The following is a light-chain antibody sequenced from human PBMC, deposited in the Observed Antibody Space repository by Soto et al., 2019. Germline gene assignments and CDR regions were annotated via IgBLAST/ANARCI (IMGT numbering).Light chain of an antibody. J-gene: IGLJ3*02. CDR3: SSYTGSITWV. CDR1: RSDVGGYNY. V-gene: IGLV2-14*01. Sequence: QSALTQPASVSGSPGQSITISCTGTRSDVGGYNYVSWYQQHSGKAPKLMIYDVTNRPSGVSNRFSGSKSGNTASLTISGLQVEDEADHYCSSYTGSITWVFGGGTKLTVL. CDR2: DVT.